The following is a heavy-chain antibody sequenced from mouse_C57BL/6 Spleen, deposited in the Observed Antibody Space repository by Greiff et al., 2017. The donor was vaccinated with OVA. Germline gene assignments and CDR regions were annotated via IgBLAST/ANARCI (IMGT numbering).Heavy chain of an antibody. Sequence: QVQLQQPGTELVKPGASVKLSCKASGYTFTSYWMHWVKQRPGQGLEWIGNINPSNGGTNYNEKFKSKATLTVDKSYSTAYMQLSSLTSEDSAVYYCARDDYDGYYAMDYWGQGTSVTVSS. CDR3: ARDDYDGYYAMDY. V-gene: IGHV1-53*01. D-gene: IGHD2-4*01. J-gene: IGHJ4*01. CDR2: INPSNGGT. CDR1: GYTFTSYW.